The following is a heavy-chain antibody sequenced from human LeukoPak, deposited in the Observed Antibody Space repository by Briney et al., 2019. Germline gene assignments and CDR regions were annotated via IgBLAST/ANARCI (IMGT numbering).Heavy chain of an antibody. Sequence: GGSLRLSCAASGFTFSSYSMNWVRQAPGKGLEWVSSISSSSSYIYYADSVKGRFTISRDNAKNTLYLQMNSLRAEDTAVYYCARSFLSIAAAATDYWGQGTLVTVSS. V-gene: IGHV3-21*01. J-gene: IGHJ4*02. CDR2: ISSSSSYI. CDR3: ARSFLSIAAAATDY. D-gene: IGHD6-13*01. CDR1: GFTFSSYS.